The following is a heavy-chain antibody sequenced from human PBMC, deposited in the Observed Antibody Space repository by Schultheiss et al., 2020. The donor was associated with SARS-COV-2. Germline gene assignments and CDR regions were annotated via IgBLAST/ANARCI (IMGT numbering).Heavy chain of an antibody. CDR2: INHSGST. Sequence: SETLSLTCTVSGGSISSGGYYWSWIRQHPGKGLEWIGEINHSGSTNYNPSLKSRVTISVDTSKNQFSLKLSSVTAADTAVYYCARARYSSGPDYWGQGTLVTVSS. V-gene: IGHV4-31*03. CDR1: GGSISSGGYY. D-gene: IGHD6-19*01. CDR3: ARARYSSGPDY. J-gene: IGHJ4*02.